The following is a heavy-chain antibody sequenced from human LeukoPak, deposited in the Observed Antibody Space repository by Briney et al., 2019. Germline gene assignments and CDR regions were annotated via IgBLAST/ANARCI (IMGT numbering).Heavy chain of an antibody. J-gene: IGHJ4*02. CDR3: ARGIIGYYFDY. CDR2: ISAYGNT. V-gene: IGHV1-18*01. CDR1: GYTFTIYG. Sequence: PRASVKVSCKTSGYTFTIYGISWVRQAPGQGLEWMGLISAYGNTNYAQNLQGRVTMTTDTSTSTAYMELRSLRSDDTAVYYCARGIIGYYFDYWGQGTLVTVSP. D-gene: IGHD2-15*01.